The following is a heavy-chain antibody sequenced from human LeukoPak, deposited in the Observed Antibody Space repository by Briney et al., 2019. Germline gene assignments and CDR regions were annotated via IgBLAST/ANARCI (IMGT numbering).Heavy chain of an antibody. CDR3: ARDSGSNFDY. D-gene: IGHD2-15*01. CDR2: IYYSGST. V-gene: IGHV4-61*01. Sequence: SETLSLTCTVSGGSISSSSYYWGWIRQPPGKGLEWIGYIYYSGSTNYNPSLKSRVTMSLDTSKNQFSLKLSSVTAADTAVYHCARDSGSNFDYWGQGTLVTVSS. J-gene: IGHJ4*02. CDR1: GGSISSSSYY.